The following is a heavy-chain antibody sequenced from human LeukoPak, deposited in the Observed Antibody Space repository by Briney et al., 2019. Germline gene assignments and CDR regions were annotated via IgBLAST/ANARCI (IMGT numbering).Heavy chain of an antibody. V-gene: IGHV3-30-3*01. CDR2: ISYDGSNK. CDR1: GFTFSSYA. J-gene: IGHJ4*02. CDR3: ARDYHPVAGGEDYFDC. D-gene: IGHD6-19*01. Sequence: PGGSLRLSCAASGFTFSSYAMHWVRQAPGKGLEWVAVISYDGSNKYYADSVKGRFTISRDNSKNTLYLQMNSLRAEDTAVYYCARDYHPVAGGEDYFDCWGQGTLVTVSS.